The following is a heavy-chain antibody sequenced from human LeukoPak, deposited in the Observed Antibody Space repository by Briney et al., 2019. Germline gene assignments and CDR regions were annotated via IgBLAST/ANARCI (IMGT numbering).Heavy chain of an antibody. J-gene: IGHJ6*02. CDR3: AKEHSIGVTGFDALWPGYYYGGDV. CDR2: ISGSGTST. V-gene: IGHV3-23*01. CDR1: GFTFSTYA. D-gene: IGHD3-9*01. Sequence: GGSLRLSCTASGFTFSTYAMSWVRQAPGKGLEWVSSISGSGTSTYSADSVKGRLTISRDNSKSTLYLQMNSLRAEDTATYHWAKEHSIGVTGFDALWPGYYYGGDVWGQGTAVTVS.